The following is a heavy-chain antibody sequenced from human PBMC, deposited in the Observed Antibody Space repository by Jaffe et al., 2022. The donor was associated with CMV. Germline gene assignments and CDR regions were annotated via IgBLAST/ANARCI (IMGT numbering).Heavy chain of an antibody. CDR2: INHSGST. V-gene: IGHV4-34*01. Sequence: QVQLQQWGAGLLKPSETLSLTCAVYGGSFSGYYWSWIRQPPGKGLEWIGEINHSGSTNYNPSLKSRVTISVDTSKNQFSLKLSSVTAADTAVYYCARWYRGGLRYFDYWGQGTLVTVSS. CDR3: ARWYRGGLRYFDY. CDR1: GGSFSGYY. D-gene: IGHD2-15*01. J-gene: IGHJ4*02.